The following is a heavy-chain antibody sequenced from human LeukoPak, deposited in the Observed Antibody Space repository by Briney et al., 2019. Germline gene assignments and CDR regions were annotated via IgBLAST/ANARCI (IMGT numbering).Heavy chain of an antibody. J-gene: IGHJ4*02. Sequence: SETLSLTCGVYGGSLSGYYWSWIRPPPGKGLEWIGEINHSGSTNYNPSLKSRVTISADTSKNQFSLKLDSVTAADTAVYYCANSGLLRDPFNYWGQGTLVTVSS. CDR2: INHSGST. CDR3: ANSGLLRDPFNY. CDR1: GGSLSGYY. V-gene: IGHV4-34*01. D-gene: IGHD2/OR15-2a*01.